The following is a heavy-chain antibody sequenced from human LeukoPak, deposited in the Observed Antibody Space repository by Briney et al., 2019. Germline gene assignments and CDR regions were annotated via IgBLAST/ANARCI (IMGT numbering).Heavy chain of an antibody. CDR2: INPNSGGT. V-gene: IGHV1-2*06. D-gene: IGHD6-13*01. CDR1: GYTFTRYY. J-gene: IGHJ6*03. CDR3: ARILEPSSSSNYYYYYMDV. Sequence: ASVKVSCKASGYTFTRYYMHWVRQAPGQGLEWMGRINPNSGGTNYAQKFQGRVTMTRDTSISTAYMELSRLRSDDTAVYYCARILEPSSSSNYYYYYMDVWGKGTTVTVSS.